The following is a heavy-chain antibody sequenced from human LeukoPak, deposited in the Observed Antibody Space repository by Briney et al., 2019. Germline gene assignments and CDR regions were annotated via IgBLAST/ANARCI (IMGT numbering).Heavy chain of an antibody. CDR1: GYTFTSYG. J-gene: IGHJ6*02. CDR2: ISAYNGNT. V-gene: IGHV1-18*01. D-gene: IGHD6-19*01. CDR3: ARGRSSGWYDYYYYGMDV. Sequence: GASVKVSCKASGYTFTSYGISLVRQAPGQGLEWMGWISAYNGNTNYAQKLQGRVTMTTDTSTSTAYMELRSLRSDDTAVYYCARGRSSGWYDYYYYGMDVWGQGTTVTVSS.